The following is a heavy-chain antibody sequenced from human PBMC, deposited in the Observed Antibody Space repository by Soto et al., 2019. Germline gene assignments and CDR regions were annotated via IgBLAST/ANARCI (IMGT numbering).Heavy chain of an antibody. J-gene: IGHJ2*01. CDR3: ARKVLGSIIRPDWSYFDL. CDR1: GFTFINYA. D-gene: IGHD2-21*01. Sequence: EVQLLESGGGLVQPGGSLRLSCVGSGFTFINYAMNWVRQTPGKGLEWVSTISGGGDRTFDADTVKGRFTISRDNSKNTVNLQMNRLRADDTAVYYCARKVLGSIIRPDWSYFDLWGRGTLVTVSS. CDR2: ISGGGDRT. V-gene: IGHV3-23*01.